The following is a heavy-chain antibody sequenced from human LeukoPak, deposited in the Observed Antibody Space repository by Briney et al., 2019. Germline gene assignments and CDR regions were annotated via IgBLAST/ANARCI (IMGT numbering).Heavy chain of an antibody. D-gene: IGHD3-10*01. CDR3: ARDRRFSYYYYMDV. CDR2: IYTSGST. CDR1: GGSISSGSYY. V-gene: IGHV4-61*02. J-gene: IGHJ6*03. Sequence: PSQTLSLTCTVSGGSISSGSYYGSWIRQPAGKGLEWIGRIYTSGSTNYNPSLKSRVTISVDTSQNQFSLKLNSVTAADTAVYYCARDRRFSYYYYMDVWGKGTTVTVSS.